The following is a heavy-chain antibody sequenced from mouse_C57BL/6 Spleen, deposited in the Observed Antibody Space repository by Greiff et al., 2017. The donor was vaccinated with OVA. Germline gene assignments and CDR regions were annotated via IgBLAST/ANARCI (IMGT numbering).Heavy chain of an antibody. CDR1: GFSLTSYG. V-gene: IGHV2-2*01. J-gene: IGHJ4*01. CDR3: ARSYYYDAMDY. CDR2: LWSGGST. Sequence: VKLVESGPGLVQPSQSLYITCTVSGFSLTSYGVHWVRQSPGKGLEWLGVLWSGGSTDYNAAFISRLSISKDKSKSQVFFKMNSLQADDTSIYYCARSYYYDAMDYWGQGTSVTVSS.